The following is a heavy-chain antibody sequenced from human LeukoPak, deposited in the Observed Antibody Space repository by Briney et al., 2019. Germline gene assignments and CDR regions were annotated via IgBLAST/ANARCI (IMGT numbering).Heavy chain of an antibody. CDR1: GFTFSSYG. J-gene: IGHJ3*02. CDR3: AKDSFYYDSSGYYGDAFDI. D-gene: IGHD3-22*01. Sequence: GGSLRLSCAASGFTFSSYGMHWVRQAPGKGLEWVAVISYDGSNKYYADSVKGRFTISRDNSKNTLYLQMNSLRAEDTAVYYRAKDSFYYDSSGYYGDAFDIWGQGTMVTVSS. CDR2: ISYDGSNK. V-gene: IGHV3-30*18.